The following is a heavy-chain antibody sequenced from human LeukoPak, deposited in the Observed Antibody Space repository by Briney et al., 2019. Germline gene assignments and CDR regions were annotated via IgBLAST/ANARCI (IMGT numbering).Heavy chain of an antibody. J-gene: IGHJ6*02. D-gene: IGHD3-10*01. CDR1: GYTLTELS. CDR3: ATVELMVRGAPTSHYGMDV. Sequence: RASVKVSCKVSGYTLTELSMHWVRQAPGKGLEWMGGFDPEDGETIYAQKFQGRVTMTEDTSTDTAYMELSSLRSEDTAVYYCATVELMVRGAPTSHYGMDVWGRGTTVTVSS. V-gene: IGHV1-24*01. CDR2: FDPEDGET.